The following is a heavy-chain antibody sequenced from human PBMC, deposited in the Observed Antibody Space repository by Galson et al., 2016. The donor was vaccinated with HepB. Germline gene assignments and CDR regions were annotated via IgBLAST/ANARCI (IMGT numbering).Heavy chain of an antibody. V-gene: IGHV3-74*01. CDR3: ARVRTQYYDS. Sequence: SLRLSCATSGFTFSSYWMHWVRQAPGKGLVWVSRIKSDGSSTSYADSVKGRFTISRDNAKNTLYLQMNSLRAEDTAAYYCARVRTQYYDSWGQGTLVTVSS. CDR2: IKSDGSST. CDR1: GFTFSSYW. D-gene: IGHD3-22*01. J-gene: IGHJ4*02.